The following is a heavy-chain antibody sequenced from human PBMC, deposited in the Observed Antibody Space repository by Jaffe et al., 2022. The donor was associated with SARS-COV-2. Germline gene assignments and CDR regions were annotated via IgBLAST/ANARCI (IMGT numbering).Heavy chain of an antibody. CDR1: GDSITSGGYY. CDR2: VHYGGNT. Sequence: QVQLQESGPGLEKPSQTLSLTCTVSGDSITSGGYYWNWIRQHPGKGLEWIGYVHYGGNTYYNPSLKSRAIILVDTSRNQFSLKLRSVTAADTAVYYCVRDNGTSGIGSFEYWGQGTLVTVAS. CDR3: VRDNGTSGIGSFEY. J-gene: IGHJ4*02. V-gene: IGHV4-31*03. D-gene: IGHD3-10*01.